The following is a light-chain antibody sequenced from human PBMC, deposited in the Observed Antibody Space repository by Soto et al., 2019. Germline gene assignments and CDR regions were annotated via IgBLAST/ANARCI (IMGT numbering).Light chain of an antibody. CDR2: AAS. V-gene: IGKV1-39*01. J-gene: IGKJ5*01. CDR1: QSISSY. Sequence: DIPMTQSPSSLSASVGDRVTITCRASQSISSYLNWYQHKPGKAPKFLIYAASSLQSGVPSRFSGSGSGTDFTLTISSLQPEDFATYYCQQSYSSPITFGQGTRLEIK. CDR3: QQSYSSPIT.